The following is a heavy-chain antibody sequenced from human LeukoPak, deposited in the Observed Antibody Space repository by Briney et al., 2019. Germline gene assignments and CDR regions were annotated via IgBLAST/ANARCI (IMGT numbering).Heavy chain of an antibody. Sequence: SGGSLRLSCAASGFAFKNYAMTWVRQAPGKGLQWASNINDNGGQRHYADSVKGRFTISRDNSKNTLFLQMGSLRAEDTAVYYCAKTQWKVGATDYFDYWGHGILVTVSS. CDR2: INDNGGQR. V-gene: IGHV3-23*01. CDR3: AKTQWKVGATDYFDY. CDR1: GFAFKNYA. J-gene: IGHJ4*01. D-gene: IGHD1-26*01.